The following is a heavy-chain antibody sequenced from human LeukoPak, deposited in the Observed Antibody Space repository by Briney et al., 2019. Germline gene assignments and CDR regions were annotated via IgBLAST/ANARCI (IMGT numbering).Heavy chain of an antibody. V-gene: IGHV3-30*18. CDR3: AKRIIDSGWEDDAFDI. D-gene: IGHD6-19*01. Sequence: GGSLRLSCAASGFTFSSYGMHWVRQAPGKGLGWVAVISYDGSNKYYADSVKGRFTISRDNSKNTLYLQMNSLRAEDTAVYYCAKRIIDSGWEDDAFDIWGQGTMVTVSS. CDR2: ISYDGSNK. CDR1: GFTFSSYG. J-gene: IGHJ3*02.